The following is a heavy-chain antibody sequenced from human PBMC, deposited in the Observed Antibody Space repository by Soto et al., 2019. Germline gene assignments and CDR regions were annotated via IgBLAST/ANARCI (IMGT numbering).Heavy chain of an antibody. CDR2: INPKSGGT. J-gene: IGHJ6*02. V-gene: IGHV1-2*04. CDR1: GYSFTDYH. D-gene: IGHD2-8*01. CDR3: ARGDSTDCSNGVCSFFYNHDMDV. Sequence: ASVKVSCKASGYSFTDYHIHWVRQAPGQGLEWLGRINPKSGGTSTAQKFQGWVTMTTDTSISTASMELTRLTSDDTAIYYCARGDSTDCSNGVCSFFYNHDMDVWGQGTTVTVFS.